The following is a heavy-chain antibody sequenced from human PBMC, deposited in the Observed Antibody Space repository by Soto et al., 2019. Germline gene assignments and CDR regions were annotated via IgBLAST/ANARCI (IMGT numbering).Heavy chain of an antibody. CDR2: ISGSGGST. D-gene: IGHD3-3*01. J-gene: IGHJ4*02. CDR3: AKAWTVSPPRRAYFDD. V-gene: IGHV3-23*01. Sequence: GGSLRLSCAASGFTFSSYAMSWVRQAPGKGLEWVSAISGSGGSTYYADSVKGRFTISRDKSKNTLYLQMNSLRAEDTAVYYCAKAWTVSPPRRAYFDDWGQGTLVTVSS. CDR1: GFTFSSYA.